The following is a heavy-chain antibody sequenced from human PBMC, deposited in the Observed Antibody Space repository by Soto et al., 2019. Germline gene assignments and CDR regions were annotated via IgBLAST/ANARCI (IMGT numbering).Heavy chain of an antibody. CDR3: AKGHYYDSSCYTY. Sequence: EVQLLESGGGLVQPGGSLRLSCAASGFTFSSYAMSWVRQAPGKGLEWVSAISGSGGSTYYADSVKGRFTISRDNSKNTLYLPMNKPGDEDTAVYYCAKGHYYDSSCYTYWGQGTLVPVSS. V-gene: IGHV3-23*01. D-gene: IGHD3-22*01. J-gene: IGHJ4*02. CDR1: GFTFSSYA. CDR2: ISGSGGST.